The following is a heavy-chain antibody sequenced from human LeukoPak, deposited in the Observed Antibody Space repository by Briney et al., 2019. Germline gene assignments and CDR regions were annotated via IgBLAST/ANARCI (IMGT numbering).Heavy chain of an antibody. J-gene: IGHJ5*02. CDR3: ARRDYAPRWFDP. CDR1: GYSISSGYY. D-gene: IGHD2-2*01. CDR2: IYHSGST. Sequence: SETLSLTCTVSGYSISSGYYWGWIRQPPGKGLEWIGSIYHSGSTYYNPSLKSRVTISVDKSKSQFSLKLSSVTAADTAVYYCARRDYAPRWFDPWGQGTLVTVSS. V-gene: IGHV4-38-2*02.